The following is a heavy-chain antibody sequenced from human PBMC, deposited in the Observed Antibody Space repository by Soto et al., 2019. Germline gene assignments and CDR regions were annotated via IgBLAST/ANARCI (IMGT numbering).Heavy chain of an antibody. D-gene: IGHD1-26*01. CDR2: ISYDGSHK. J-gene: IGHJ6*02. CDR3: AKDAQWELRWPRGMDV. V-gene: IGHV3-30*18. CDR1: GFTFSSYG. Sequence: QVQLVESGGGVVQPGRSLRLSCAASGFTFSSYGMHWVRQAPGKGREWVAVISYDGSHKYYADSVKGRFTISRDNSKNTLYLQMNSLRAEDTAVYYCAKDAQWELRWPRGMDVWGQGTTDTVSS.